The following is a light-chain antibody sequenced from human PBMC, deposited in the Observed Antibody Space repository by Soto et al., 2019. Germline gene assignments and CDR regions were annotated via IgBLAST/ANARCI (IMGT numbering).Light chain of an antibody. CDR1: QSISNY. V-gene: IGKV1-39*01. CDR3: QQSYSTPWT. Sequence: DIQMTQSRSCLSASVGHRLTICCRASQSISNYLNWYQQKPGKAPKLLIYAASSLQSGVPSRSSGSGSGTDFTLTISSLQTEDFATYYCQQSYSTPWTFGQGTKVDIK. CDR2: AAS. J-gene: IGKJ1*01.